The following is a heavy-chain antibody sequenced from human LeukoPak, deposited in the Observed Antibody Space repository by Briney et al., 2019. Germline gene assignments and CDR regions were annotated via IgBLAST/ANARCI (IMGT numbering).Heavy chain of an antibody. V-gene: IGHV1-2*02. CDR1: GYTFTGYY. CDR2: INPNSGGT. D-gene: IGHD2-15*01. Sequence: ASVKVSCKASGYTFTGYYVHWVRQAPGQGLEWMGWINPNSGGTNYAQKFQGGVTMTRDTSISTAYMELSRLRSDDTAVYYCARDRSVVVVAATRRVAFDIWGQGTMVTVSS. CDR3: ARDRSVVVVAATRRVAFDI. J-gene: IGHJ3*02.